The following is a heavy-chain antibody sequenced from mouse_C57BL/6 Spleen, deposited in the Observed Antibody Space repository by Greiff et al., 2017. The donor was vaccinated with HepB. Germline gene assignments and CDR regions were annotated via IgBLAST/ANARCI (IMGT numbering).Heavy chain of an antibody. CDR3: TTRRSTTGVEDY. CDR2: IDPENGDT. J-gene: IGHJ2*01. D-gene: IGHD1-1*01. CDR1: GFNIKDDY. V-gene: IGHV14-4*01. Sequence: EVQLQQSGAELVRPGASVKLSCTASGFNIKDDYMHWVKQRPEQGLEWIGWIDPENGDTEYAAKFQGKATITADTSSNTAYMQLSSLTSEDTAVYYCTTRRSTTGVEDYWGQGTTLTVSS.